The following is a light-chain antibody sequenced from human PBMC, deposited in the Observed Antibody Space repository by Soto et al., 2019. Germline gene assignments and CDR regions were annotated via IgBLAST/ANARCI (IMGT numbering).Light chain of an antibody. V-gene: IGKV3D-15*01. CDR1: QSVSSN. J-gene: IGKJ2*01. CDR2: GAS. CDR3: QQYNDWPPNT. Sequence: EIVMTQSPATLSVSPGERATLSCRASQSVSSNLAWYQQKPGQAPRLLIYGASNRATGIPDRFSGSGSGTDFTLTISSLQSEDFAVYYCQQYNDWPPNTFGQGTKVDIK.